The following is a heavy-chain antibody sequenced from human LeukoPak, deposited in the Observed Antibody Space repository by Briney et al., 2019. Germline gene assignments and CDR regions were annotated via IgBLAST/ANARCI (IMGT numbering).Heavy chain of an antibody. CDR3: ARVGFRGYSYGYLYYFDY. J-gene: IGHJ4*02. V-gene: IGHV3-30*03. CDR1: GFTFSSYG. Sequence: GGSLRLSCAASGFTFSSYGMHWVRQAPGKGLEWVAVISYDGSNKYYADSVKGRFTISRDNSKDTLYLQMNSLRAEDTAVYYCARVGFRGYSYGYLYYFDYWGQGTLVTVSS. CDR2: ISYDGSNK. D-gene: IGHD5-18*01.